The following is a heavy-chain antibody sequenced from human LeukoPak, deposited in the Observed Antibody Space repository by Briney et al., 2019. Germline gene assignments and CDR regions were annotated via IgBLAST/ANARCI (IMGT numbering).Heavy chain of an antibody. J-gene: IGHJ5*01. Sequence: PSETLSLTCAVYGGSFSGYYWSWIRQPPGKGLEWIGEINHSGSTNYNPSLKSRVTISVDTSKNQVSLKPNSVTAADTAVYYCARDRLLWFGELDSWGQGTLVIVSS. CDR3: ARDRLLWFGELDS. CDR1: GGSFSGYY. V-gene: IGHV4-34*01. D-gene: IGHD3-10*01. CDR2: INHSGST.